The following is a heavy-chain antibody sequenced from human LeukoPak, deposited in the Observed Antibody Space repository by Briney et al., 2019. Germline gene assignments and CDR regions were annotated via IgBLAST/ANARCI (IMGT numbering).Heavy chain of an antibody. Sequence: GASVKVSCKASGYTFTSYFLHWVRQAPGQGLEWMGIINPSGGSTTYAQQFQGRVTMTRDTSTSTVYMELSIMRSDDTAVYYCARGTAWVAWIDPWGQGTLVTVSS. D-gene: IGHD7-27*01. CDR1: GYTFTSYF. CDR3: ARGTAWVAWIDP. V-gene: IGHV1-46*01. J-gene: IGHJ5*02. CDR2: INPSGGST.